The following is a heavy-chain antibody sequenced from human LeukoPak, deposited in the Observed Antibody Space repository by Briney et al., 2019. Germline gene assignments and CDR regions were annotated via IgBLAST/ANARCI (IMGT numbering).Heavy chain of an antibody. D-gene: IGHD3-3*01. CDR1: GYTFTSYG. CDR3: ARDPFGDFWSGPPYGMDV. J-gene: IGHJ6*02. Sequence: GASVKVSCKASGYTFTSYGISWVRQAPGQELEWMGWISAYNGNTNYAQKLQGRVTMTTDTSTSTAYMELRSLRSDDTAVYYCARDPFGDFWSGPPYGMDVWGQGTTVTVSS. V-gene: IGHV1-18*01. CDR2: ISAYNGNT.